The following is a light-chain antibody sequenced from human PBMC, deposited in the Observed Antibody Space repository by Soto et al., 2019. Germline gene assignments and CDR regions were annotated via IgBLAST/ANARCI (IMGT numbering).Light chain of an antibody. J-gene: IGKJ5*01. Sequence: DIHLTQSPSFLSASVGDRVTITCRPSQAVPNNMAWYQQKPGKPPKLLIYEESTLETGVPSRFSGSGSGTDFTFTISSLQPEDIATYYCQQYDNLPPITFGQGTRLEIK. CDR3: QQYDNLPPIT. CDR1: QAVPNN. CDR2: EES. V-gene: IGKV1-33*01.